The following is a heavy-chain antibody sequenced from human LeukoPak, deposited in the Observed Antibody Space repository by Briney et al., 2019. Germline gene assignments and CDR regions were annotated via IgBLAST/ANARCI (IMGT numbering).Heavy chain of an antibody. D-gene: IGHD5-24*01. Sequence: GESLKISFKGSGYSFTSYWIGWVRQMPGKGLEWMGIIYPGDSDTRYSPSFQGQVTISADKSISTAYLQWSSLKASDTAMYYCARGLTMAAWAYDYWGQGTLVTVSS. CDR3: ARGLTMAAWAYDY. J-gene: IGHJ4*02. CDR2: IYPGDSDT. V-gene: IGHV5-51*01. CDR1: GYSFTSYW.